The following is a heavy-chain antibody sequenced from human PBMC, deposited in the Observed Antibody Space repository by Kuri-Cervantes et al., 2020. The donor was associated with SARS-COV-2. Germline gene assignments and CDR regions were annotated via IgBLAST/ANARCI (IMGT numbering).Heavy chain of an antibody. V-gene: IGHV4-4*07. Sequence: TLSLTCTVSGGSISSYYWSWIRQPAGKGLEWIGRIYTSGSTNYNPSLKSRVTMSVDTSKNQFSLKLSSVTAADTAVYYCARDLIAAAGQYYYYGMDVWGQGTTVTVSS. CDR3: ARDLIAAAGQYYYYGMDV. D-gene: IGHD6-13*01. J-gene: IGHJ6*02. CDR1: GGSISSYY. CDR2: IYTSGST.